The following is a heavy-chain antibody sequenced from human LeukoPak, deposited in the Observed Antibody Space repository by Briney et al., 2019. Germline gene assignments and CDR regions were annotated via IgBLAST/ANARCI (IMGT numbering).Heavy chain of an antibody. CDR1: GFTFSSYA. CDR2: ISGSGSNT. V-gene: IGHV3-23*01. J-gene: IGHJ3*02. Sequence: PGGSLRLSCAVSGFTFSSYAMSWVRQAPGKGLEWVSAISGSGSNTYYADSVKGRFTISRDNAKNSLYLQMNSLRAEDTAVYYCARGTRYFDWLFPADAFDIWGQGTMVTVSS. CDR3: ARGTRYFDWLFPADAFDI. D-gene: IGHD3-9*01.